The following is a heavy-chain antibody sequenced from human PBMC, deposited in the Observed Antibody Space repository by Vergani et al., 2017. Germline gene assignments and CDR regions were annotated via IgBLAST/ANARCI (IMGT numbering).Heavy chain of an antibody. J-gene: IGHJ4*02. V-gene: IGHV1-18*04. CDR2: ISAYNGNT. Sequence: QVQLVQSGAEVKTPGASVKVSCKASGYTFTSYGISWVRQAPGQGLEWMGWISAYNGNTNYAQKLQGRVTMTTDTSTSTAHMELRSLRSDDTAVYYCARVYYDILTGYYRSLDYWGQGTLVTVSS. CDR3: ARVYYDILTGYYRSLDY. D-gene: IGHD3-9*01. CDR1: GYTFTSYG.